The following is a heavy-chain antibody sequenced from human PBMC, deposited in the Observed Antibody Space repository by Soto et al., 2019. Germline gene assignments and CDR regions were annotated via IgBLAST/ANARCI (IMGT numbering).Heavy chain of an antibody. CDR2: IYYSGST. V-gene: IGHV4-30-4*01. CDR1: GGSISSGDYY. J-gene: IGHJ4*02. CDR3: ARYCSSTSCYHYFDY. Sequence: SETLSLTCTVSGGSISSGDYYWSWIRQPPGKGLEWIGYIYYSGSTYYNPSLKSRVTISVDTSKNQFSLKLSSVTAADTAVYYCARYCSSTSCYHYFDYWAQGTLVTVYS. D-gene: IGHD2-2*01.